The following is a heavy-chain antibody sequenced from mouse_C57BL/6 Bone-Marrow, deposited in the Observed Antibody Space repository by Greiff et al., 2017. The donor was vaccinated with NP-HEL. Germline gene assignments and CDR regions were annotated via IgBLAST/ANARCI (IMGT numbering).Heavy chain of an antibody. J-gene: IGHJ1*03. CDR1: GYTFTSYW. CDR3: ARRSCYYGSSYWYFDV. Sequence: QVQLKQPGAELVMPGASVKLSCKASGYTFTSYWMHWVKQRPGQGLEWIGEIDPSDSYTTYTQKFKGKSTLTVDKSSSTAYMQLSSLTSEDSAVYYCARRSCYYGSSYWYFDVWGTGTTVTVSS. V-gene: IGHV1-69*01. D-gene: IGHD1-1*01. CDR2: IDPSDSYT.